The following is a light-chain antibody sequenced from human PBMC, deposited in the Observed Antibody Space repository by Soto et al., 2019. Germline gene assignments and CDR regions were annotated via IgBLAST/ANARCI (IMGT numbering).Light chain of an antibody. CDR2: AAS. J-gene: IGKJ1*01. CDR1: QGISSY. CDR3: QQYYSYPL. V-gene: IGKV1-8*01. Sequence: AIRMTQSPSSFSASTGDRVTITCRASQGISSYLAWYQQKPGKAPKLLIYAASTLQSGVPSRISGSGSGTDFTLTLSCLQSEDVATYYCQQYYSYPLFGKGTKVDIK.